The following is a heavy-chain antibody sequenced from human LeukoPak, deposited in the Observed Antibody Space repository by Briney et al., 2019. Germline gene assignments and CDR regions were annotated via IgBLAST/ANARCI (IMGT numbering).Heavy chain of an antibody. Sequence: PGGSLRLSCAASGFTVSPNYMSWVRQAPGKGLEWVSVIYRGGSTYYADSVRDRFTISRDNSKNTLYLQMNSLRAEDTAVYYCAKDRDYGDYRPLYFDYWGQGTLVTVSS. CDR1: GFTVSPNY. V-gene: IGHV3-53*01. D-gene: IGHD4-17*01. CDR3: AKDRDYGDYRPLYFDY. J-gene: IGHJ4*02. CDR2: IYRGGST.